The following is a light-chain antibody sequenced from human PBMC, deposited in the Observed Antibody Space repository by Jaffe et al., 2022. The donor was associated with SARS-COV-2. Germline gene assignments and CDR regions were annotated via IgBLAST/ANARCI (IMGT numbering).Light chain of an antibody. CDR1: QSISSW. CDR2: TAS. Sequence: DIQMTQSPSTLSASVGDRVTITCRVGQSISSWLAWYQQKPGKAPKLLIYTASSLQSGVPSRFSGSGSGTQFTLTISSLQPDDFATYYCQQYNSYPWTFGQGTKVEIK. V-gene: IGKV1-5*03. J-gene: IGKJ1*01. CDR3: QQYNSYPWT.